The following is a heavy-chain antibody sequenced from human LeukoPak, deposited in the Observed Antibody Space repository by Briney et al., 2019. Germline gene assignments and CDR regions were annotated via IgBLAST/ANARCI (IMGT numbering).Heavy chain of an antibody. CDR1: GFTFSSYG. CDR2: IRYDGSNK. J-gene: IGHJ5*02. Sequence: GGSLRLSCAASGFTFSSYGMHWVRQAPGKGLEWVAFIRYDGSNKYYADSVKGRFTISRDNSKNTLYLQMNSLRAEDTAVYYCAKDCSSTSCYYPWGQGTLVTVSS. D-gene: IGHD2-2*01. V-gene: IGHV3-30*02. CDR3: AKDCSSTSCYYP.